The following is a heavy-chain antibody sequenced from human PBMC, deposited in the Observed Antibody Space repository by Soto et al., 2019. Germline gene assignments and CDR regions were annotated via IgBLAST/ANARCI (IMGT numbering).Heavy chain of an antibody. Sequence: SETLSLTCTVSGGSISSSSYYWGWIRQPPGKGLEWIGEINHSGSTNYNPSLKSRVTISVDTSKNQFSLKLSSVTAADTAVYYCARRRGYNWKTLDYWGQGTLVTVSS. D-gene: IGHD1-20*01. J-gene: IGHJ4*02. V-gene: IGHV4-39*07. CDR1: GGSISSSSYY. CDR2: INHSGST. CDR3: ARRRGYNWKTLDY.